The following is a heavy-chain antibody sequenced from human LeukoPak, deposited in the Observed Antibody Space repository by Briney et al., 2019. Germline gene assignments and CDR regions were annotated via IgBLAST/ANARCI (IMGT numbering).Heavy chain of an antibody. CDR2: IIPNSGAT. J-gene: IGHJ4*02. Sequence: ASVKVSCRASGYTFTGYPILWVRQAPGQGLEWMGWIIPNSGATTYAQKFQGRVTMTRDTSISTAFMELSSLRSDDTAVYYCTREDYWGQGTPATVSS. V-gene: IGHV1-2*02. CDR3: TREDY. CDR1: GYTFTGYP.